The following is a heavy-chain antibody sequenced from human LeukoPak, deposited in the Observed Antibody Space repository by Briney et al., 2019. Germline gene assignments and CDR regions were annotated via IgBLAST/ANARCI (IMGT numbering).Heavy chain of an antibody. Sequence: SVTVSCKASGGTFSTYAINWVRQPPGQGLEWMGGIIPIFGTANYAQKFQGRVTITAVESMTTAYMELSSLRSEDTAVYYCARGWLAETTVVTPYNYWGQGTLVTVSS. V-gene: IGHV1-69*13. CDR1: GGTFSTYA. D-gene: IGHD4-23*01. CDR2: IIPIFGTA. J-gene: IGHJ4*02. CDR3: ARGWLAETTVVTPYNY.